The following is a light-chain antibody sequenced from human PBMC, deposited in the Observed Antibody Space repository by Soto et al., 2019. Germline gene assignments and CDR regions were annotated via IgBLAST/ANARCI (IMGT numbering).Light chain of an antibody. V-gene: IGLV1-44*01. Sequence: QSVLTQPPSASGTPGQRVTISCSGSSSNIGRNTVKWYRQLPGTAPKLLIDSSDQRPSGVPDRFSGSQSGTSASLAISGLQSEDEAYYICAAWDDSLNAWAFGGGTKLTVL. CDR3: AAWDDSLNAWA. CDR1: SSNIGRNT. J-gene: IGLJ3*02. CDR2: SSD.